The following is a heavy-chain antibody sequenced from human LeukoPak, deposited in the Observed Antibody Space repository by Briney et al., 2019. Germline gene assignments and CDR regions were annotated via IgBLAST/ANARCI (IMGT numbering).Heavy chain of an antibody. CDR3: ARDRIRGRVNMMSGY. CDR2: IIPIFGTA. Sequence: SVKVSCKASGGTFSRYAISWVRQAPGQGLEWMGGIIPIFGTANYAQKFQGRVTITADESTSTAYMELTSLRSEDTAVYYCARDRIRGRVNMMSGYWGQGTLVTVSS. D-gene: IGHD3-10*01. CDR1: GGTFSRYA. J-gene: IGHJ4*02. V-gene: IGHV1-69*01.